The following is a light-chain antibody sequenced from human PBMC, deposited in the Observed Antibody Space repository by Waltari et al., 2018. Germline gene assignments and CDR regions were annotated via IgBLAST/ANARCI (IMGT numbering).Light chain of an antibody. CDR1: QSVSSY. CDR3: QHRSNWPLT. Sequence: IVLTQSPATLSLSPGESATLSCRASQSVSSYLAWYQQKPGQAPRLLIYDASNRATGIPARFSGSGSGTDFTLTISSLEPEDFAVYYCQHRSNWPLTFGPGTKVDIK. CDR2: DAS. V-gene: IGKV3-11*01. J-gene: IGKJ3*01.